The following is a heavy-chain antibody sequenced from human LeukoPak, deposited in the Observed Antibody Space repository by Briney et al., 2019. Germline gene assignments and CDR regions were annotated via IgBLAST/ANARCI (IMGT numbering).Heavy chain of an antibody. D-gene: IGHD4-23*01. Sequence: SETLSLTCIVSGASLSRYYRCWIRQAPGKGLGRIGYGYYSGASNYNPALKSRLTISISTSKNQFSLKLSSVTAADAAVYYCASRTYGGNSDYFDYWGQGTLVTVSS. J-gene: IGHJ4*02. CDR2: GYYSGAS. CDR3: ASRTYGGNSDYFDY. CDR1: GASLSRYY. V-gene: IGHV4-59*01.